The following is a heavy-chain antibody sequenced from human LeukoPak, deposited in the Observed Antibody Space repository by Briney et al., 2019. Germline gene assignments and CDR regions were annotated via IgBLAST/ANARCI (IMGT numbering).Heavy chain of an antibody. CDR1: GGSFSGYY. V-gene: IGHV4-34*01. J-gene: IGHJ5*02. Sequence: KPSETLSLTCAVYGGSFSGYYWSWIRQPPGKGLEWIGEINHSGSTNYNPSLKSRVTISVDTSKNQFSLKLSSVTAADTAVYYCARREYCSSTSCSPFGWFDPWGQGTLVTVSS. CDR2: INHSGST. CDR3: ARREYCSSTSCSPFGWFDP. D-gene: IGHD2-2*01.